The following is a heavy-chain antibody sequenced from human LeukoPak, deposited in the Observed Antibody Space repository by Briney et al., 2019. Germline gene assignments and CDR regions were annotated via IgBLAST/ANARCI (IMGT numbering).Heavy chain of an antibody. D-gene: IGHD2-2*01. CDR2: ISAGSST. CDR3: AKGGSTSPNGINDY. Sequence: GGSLRLSCAASGFTFSSYAMSWVRQAPGKGLEWVSAISAGSSTYYADSVKGRFTTSRDNSKNTLYLQMNSLRAEDTAVYYCAKGGSTSPNGINDYWGQGTLVTVSS. J-gene: IGHJ4*02. V-gene: IGHV3-23*01. CDR1: GFTFSSYA.